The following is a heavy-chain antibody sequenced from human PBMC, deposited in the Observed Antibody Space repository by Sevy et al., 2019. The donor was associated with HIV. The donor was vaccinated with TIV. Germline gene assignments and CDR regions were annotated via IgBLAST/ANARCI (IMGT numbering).Heavy chain of an antibody. J-gene: IGHJ5*02. CDR2: IKQDGSEK. Sequence: GGSLRLSCAASGFTFSSYWMSWVRQAPGKGLEWVANIKQDGSEKYYVDSVKGRFTISRDNAKNSLYLQMNSLRAEDTAVYYCARDRSHVLRYFDWLLDWFDPWVQGTLVTVSS. CDR1: GFTFSSYW. V-gene: IGHV3-7*01. CDR3: ARDRSHVLRYFDWLLDWFDP. D-gene: IGHD3-9*01.